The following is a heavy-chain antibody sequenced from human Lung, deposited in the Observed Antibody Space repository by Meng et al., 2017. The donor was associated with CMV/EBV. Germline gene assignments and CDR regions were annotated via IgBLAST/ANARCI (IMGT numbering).Heavy chain of an antibody. CDR2: INWNSGST. D-gene: IGHD6-13*01. CDR3: ARGLRAAANYYYYGMDV. J-gene: IGHJ6*02. Sequence: GEXXKISCAASGFTFDDHGMSWVRQAPGKGLEWVSGINWNSGSTGFADSVKGRFTISRDNAKNSLYLQMNSLRAEDTALYYCARGLRAAANYYYYGMDVWGQGXTVTVSS. CDR1: GFTFDDHG. V-gene: IGHV3-20*04.